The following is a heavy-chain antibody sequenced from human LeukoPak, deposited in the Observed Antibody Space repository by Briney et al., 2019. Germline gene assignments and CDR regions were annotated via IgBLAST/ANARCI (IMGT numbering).Heavy chain of an antibody. D-gene: IGHD2-2*01. CDR1: GGTFSSYA. J-gene: IGHJ4*02. V-gene: IGHV1-69*13. Sequence: SVKLSCKTSGGTFSSYAISWVRQAPGQGLEWRGGIMPIFGTADYAQKFQGRVTITADESTSTAYMELSSLRSEDTAVYYCARDEGYCSSTSCYLFDYWGQGTLVTVSS. CDR3: ARDEGYCSSTSCYLFDY. CDR2: IMPIFGTA.